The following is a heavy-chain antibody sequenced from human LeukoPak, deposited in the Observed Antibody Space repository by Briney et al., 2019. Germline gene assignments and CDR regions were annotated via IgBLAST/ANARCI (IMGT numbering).Heavy chain of an antibody. CDR3: ARGDHVDTAMVYYYYHLHV. CDR1: GYTFTGYY. D-gene: IGHD5-18*01. CDR2: INPNSGGT. V-gene: IGHV1-2*02. J-gene: IGHJ6*03. Sequence: ASVKVSCKASGYTFTGYYMHWVRQAPGQGLEWMGWINPNSGGTNYAQKFQGRVTMTRDTSISTAYMELSRLRSDDTAVYYCARGDHVDTAMVYYYYHLHVWGRVPTVSISS.